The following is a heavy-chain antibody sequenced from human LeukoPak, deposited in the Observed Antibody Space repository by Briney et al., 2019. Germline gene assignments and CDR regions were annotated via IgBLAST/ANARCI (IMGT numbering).Heavy chain of an antibody. J-gene: IGHJ4*02. CDR2: FDPEDGET. CDR3: ATDLRYYDSSGYYSFDY. V-gene: IGHV1-24*01. D-gene: IGHD3-22*01. Sequence: GASVKVSCKVSGYTLTELSMHWVRQAPGKGLEWMGGFDPEDGETIYAQKFQGRVTMTENTSTDTAYMELSSLRSEVTAVYYCATDLRYYDSSGYYSFDYWGQGTLVTVSS. CDR1: GYTLTELS.